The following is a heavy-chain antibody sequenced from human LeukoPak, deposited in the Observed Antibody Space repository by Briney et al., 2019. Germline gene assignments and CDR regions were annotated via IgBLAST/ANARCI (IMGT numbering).Heavy chain of an antibody. Sequence: ASVKVSCKASGYTFTSYGISWVRQAPGQGLEWMGWINPNSGGTSYAQKFQGRVTMTTDTSISTAYMELSSLRSDDTAVYYCARVDWLQLIPFDYWGQGTLVTVSS. V-gene: IGHV1-2*02. CDR2: INPNSGGT. J-gene: IGHJ4*02. D-gene: IGHD5-24*01. CDR1: GYTFTSYG. CDR3: ARVDWLQLIPFDY.